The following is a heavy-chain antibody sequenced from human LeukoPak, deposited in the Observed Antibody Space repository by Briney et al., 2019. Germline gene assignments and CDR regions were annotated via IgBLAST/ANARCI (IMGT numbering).Heavy chain of an antibody. D-gene: IGHD2-2*01. CDR2: ITSQTDGGTT. V-gene: IGHV3-15*01. CDR3: STGVPVADFDY. CDR1: GFTFNNPW. Sequence: GGSLRLSCAPSGFTFNNPWMSWVRQAPGKGLEWVGRITSQTDGGTTDYAAPVKGRFSISRDDSKNTLYLQMNSLKTEDTAVYYCSTGVPVADFDYWGQGTLVIVSS. J-gene: IGHJ4*02.